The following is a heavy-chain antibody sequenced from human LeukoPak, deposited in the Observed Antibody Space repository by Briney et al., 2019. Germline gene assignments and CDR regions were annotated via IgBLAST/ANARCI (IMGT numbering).Heavy chain of an antibody. V-gene: IGHV1-2*06. CDR3: AREGNSKRGYSYGLRGFDI. Sequence: ASVKVSCTASGYTFTGYYMHWGRQDPGQGLEWMERINPNSGGTNYAQKFQGRVTMTRDTSISTAYMELSRLRSDDTAVYYCAREGNSKRGYSYGLRGFDIWGQGTTVAVSS. CDR2: INPNSGGT. J-gene: IGHJ3*02. CDR1: GYTFTGYY. D-gene: IGHD5-18*01.